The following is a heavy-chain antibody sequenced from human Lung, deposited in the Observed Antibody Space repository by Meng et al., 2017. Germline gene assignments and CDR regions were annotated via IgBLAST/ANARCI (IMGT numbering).Heavy chain of an antibody. CDR2: IYYTGST. V-gene: IGHV4-39*01. Sequence: QVQLQQSGPGLVQPSGTLSLTCAVSGGSIGSSSYYWGWIRQPPGKGLEWIGSIYYTGSTYYNPSLKSRVTISVDTSKNQFSLKLSSVTAADTAVFYCARVGYYYDSGGYYGIDYWGQGTLVTVSS. J-gene: IGHJ4*02. D-gene: IGHD3-22*01. CDR3: ARVGYYYDSGGYYGIDY. CDR1: GGSIGSSSYY.